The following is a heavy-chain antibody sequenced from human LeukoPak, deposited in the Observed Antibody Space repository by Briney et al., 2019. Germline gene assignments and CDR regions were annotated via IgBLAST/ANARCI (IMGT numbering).Heavy chain of an antibody. CDR2: IKQDGSEK. CDR3: ARDDGQQGYYFDY. D-gene: IGHD6-13*01. J-gene: IGHJ4*02. V-gene: IGHV3-7*01. Sequence: GGSLRLSCAASGFTFSSYWMSWVRRAPGKGLEWVANIKQDGSEKYYVDSVKGRFTISRDNAKNSLYLQMNSLRAEDTAAYYCARDDGQQGYYFDYWGQGTLVTVSS. CDR1: GFTFSSYW.